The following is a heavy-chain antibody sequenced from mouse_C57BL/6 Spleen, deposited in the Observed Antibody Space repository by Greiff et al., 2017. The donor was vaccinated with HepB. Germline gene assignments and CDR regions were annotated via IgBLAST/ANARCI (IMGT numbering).Heavy chain of an antibody. Sequence: EVQLVESGGGLVKPGGSLKLSCAASGFTFSDYGMHWVRQAPEKGLEWVAYISSGSSTIYYADTVKGRFTISRDNAKNTLFLQMTSLRSEDTAMYYCARPSDYGTWFAYWGQGTLVTVSA. CDR1: GFTFSDYG. V-gene: IGHV5-17*01. D-gene: IGHD1-1*01. J-gene: IGHJ3*01. CDR3: ARPSDYGTWFAY. CDR2: ISSGSSTI.